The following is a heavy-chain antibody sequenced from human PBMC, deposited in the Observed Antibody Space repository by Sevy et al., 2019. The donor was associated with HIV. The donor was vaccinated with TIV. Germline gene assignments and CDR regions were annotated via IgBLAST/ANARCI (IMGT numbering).Heavy chain of an antibody. CDR1: GFIFSNYY. J-gene: IGHJ4*02. CDR2: ISERSETI. D-gene: IGHD2-15*01. CDR3: ARVRDRYCSGGSCYYGYFFDY. V-gene: IGHV3-48*01. Sequence: GGSLRLSCAASGFIFSNYYMTWVRQAPGKGLEWVSYISERSETISYAYSVKGRCTMSRDNAKNGRYLQMSGLRGEDTAVYYCARVRDRYCSGGSCYYGYFFDYWGQGTLVTVSS.